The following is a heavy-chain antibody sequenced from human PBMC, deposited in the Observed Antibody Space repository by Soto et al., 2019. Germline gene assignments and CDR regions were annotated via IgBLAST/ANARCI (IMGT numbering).Heavy chain of an antibody. J-gene: IGHJ4*02. Sequence: QVQLVQSGAEVKKPGSSVKVSCKASGGTFSSYAISWVRQAPGQGLEWMGGIITIFGTANYAQKFQGRGTITADESTSTAYVELNSLRSEDTAVFYCARACRGMGQWRLDYWGQGTLVTVSS. CDR2: IITIFGTA. V-gene: IGHV1-69*01. D-gene: IGHD1-26*01. CDR3: ARACRGMGQWRLDY. CDR1: GGTFSSYA.